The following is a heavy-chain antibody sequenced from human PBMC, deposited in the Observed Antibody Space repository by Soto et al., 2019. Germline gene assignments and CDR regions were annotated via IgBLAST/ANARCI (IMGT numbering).Heavy chain of an antibody. CDR2: IYHSGST. D-gene: IGHD2-2*01. V-gene: IGHV4-30-2*01. Sequence: SETLSLTCAVSGGSISSGGYSWSWIRQPPGKGLEWIGYIYHSGSTYYNPSLKSRVTISVDRSKNQFSLKLSSVTAADTAVYYCARDRGYCSSTSCYGPLNWFDPWGQGALVTVSS. CDR1: GGSISSGGYS. CDR3: ARDRGYCSSTSCYGPLNWFDP. J-gene: IGHJ5*02.